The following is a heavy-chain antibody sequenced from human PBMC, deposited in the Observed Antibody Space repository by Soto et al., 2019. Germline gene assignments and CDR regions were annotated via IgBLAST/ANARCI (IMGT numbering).Heavy chain of an antibody. J-gene: IGHJ5*02. Sequence: EALSLTCAVHGGSLRVYNWSWSRKPPGKGLEWIGEINHSGSTNYNPSLKSRVTISVDTSKNQFSLKLSSVTAADTAVYYCARDSSTMVRGNNWFDPWGQGTLVTVYS. CDR3: ARDSSTMVRGNNWFDP. CDR1: GGSLRVYN. D-gene: IGHD3-10*01. V-gene: IGHV4-34*01. CDR2: INHSGST.